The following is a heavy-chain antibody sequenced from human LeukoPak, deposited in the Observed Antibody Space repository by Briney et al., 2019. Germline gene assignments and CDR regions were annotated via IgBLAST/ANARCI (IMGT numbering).Heavy chain of an antibody. CDR2: INPNSGGT. Sequence: ASVKVSCKASGYTFTGYYMHWVRQAPGQGLEWMGWINPNSGGTNYAQKFQGRVTMTRDTSISTAYMELSRLRSDDTAVYYCAKTYYYDSSGEDAFDIRGQGTMVTVSS. V-gene: IGHV1-2*02. CDR1: GYTFTGYY. J-gene: IGHJ3*02. D-gene: IGHD3-22*01. CDR3: AKTYYYDSSGEDAFDI.